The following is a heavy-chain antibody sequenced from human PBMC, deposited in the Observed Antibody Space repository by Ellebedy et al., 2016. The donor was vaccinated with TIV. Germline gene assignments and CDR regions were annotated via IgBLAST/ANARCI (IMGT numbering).Heavy chain of an antibody. CDR2: ISHSGHT. D-gene: IGHD2-2*01. V-gene: IGHV4-59*01. J-gene: IGHJ6*02. Sequence: SETLSLXCTVSGGSITGYSWSWIRQPPGKGLEWILFISHSGHTEYNPSLKSRVIMSVHTSENQFSLKLSAVTAADTAVYYCARYRSGIVVVPAHYGMDVWGQGTTVTVSS. CDR3: ARYRSGIVVVPAHYGMDV. CDR1: GGSITGYS.